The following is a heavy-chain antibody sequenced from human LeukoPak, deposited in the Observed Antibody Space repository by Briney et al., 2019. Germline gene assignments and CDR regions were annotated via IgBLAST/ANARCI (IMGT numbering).Heavy chain of an antibody. V-gene: IGHV4-4*07. CDR3: AREGRDYGSGSYYKRGGRYYYGMDV. CDR2: IYTSGST. J-gene: IGHJ6*02. Sequence: SETLSLTCTVSGGSISSYYWSWIRQPAGKGLEWIGRIYTSGSTNYNPSLKSRVTMSVDTSKNQFSLKLSSVTAADTAVYYCAREGRDYGSGSYYKRGGRYYYGMDVWGQGTTVTVSS. CDR1: GGSISSYY. D-gene: IGHD3-10*01.